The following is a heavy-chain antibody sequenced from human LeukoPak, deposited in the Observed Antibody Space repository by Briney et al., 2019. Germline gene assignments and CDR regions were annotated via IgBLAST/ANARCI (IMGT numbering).Heavy chain of an antibody. Sequence: KTSETLSLTCTVSGGSVSSGSYYWSWIRQPPGKGLEWIGYIYYSGSTNYNPSRKSRVTISVDTSKNQFSLKLSSVTAADTAVYYCARSRDGYNPFDYWGQGTLVTVSS. CDR2: IYYSGST. D-gene: IGHD5-24*01. CDR1: GGSVSSGSYY. V-gene: IGHV4-61*01. J-gene: IGHJ4*02. CDR3: ARSRDGYNPFDY.